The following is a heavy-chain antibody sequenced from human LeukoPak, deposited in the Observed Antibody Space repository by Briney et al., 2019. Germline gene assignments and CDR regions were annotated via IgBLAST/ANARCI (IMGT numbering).Heavy chain of an antibody. CDR3: VKAAVSGHCSDGSCYRLDS. CDR2: MNPTSDNT. CDR1: GYTFTSFD. V-gene: IGHV1-8*01. Sequence: GASVKVSCKASGYTFTSFDIFWVRQATGQGLEWMGWMNPTSDNTGYAQKFQGRVTMTRSTSVSTAYMELSSLRSEDTAVCYCVKAAVSGHCSDGSCYRLDSWGQGTLLIVSS. D-gene: IGHD2-15*01. J-gene: IGHJ4*02.